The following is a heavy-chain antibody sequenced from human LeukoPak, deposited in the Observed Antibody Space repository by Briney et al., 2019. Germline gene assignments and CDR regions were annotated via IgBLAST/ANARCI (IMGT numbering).Heavy chain of an antibody. CDR2: ISSSGSAI. D-gene: IGHD1-26*01. V-gene: IGHV3-11*01. Sequence: GGSLRLSCAASGFTFSDYYMSWIRQAPGKGLEWVSYISSSGSAIYYADPVKGRFTISRDNAKNSLYLQMNSLRAEDTALYYCARDRVSGSYLLAAFDIWGQGTMVTVSS. CDR1: GFTFSDYY. CDR3: ARDRVSGSYLLAAFDI. J-gene: IGHJ3*02.